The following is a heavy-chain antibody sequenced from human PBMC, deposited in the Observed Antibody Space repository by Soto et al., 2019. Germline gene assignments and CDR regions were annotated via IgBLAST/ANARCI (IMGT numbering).Heavy chain of an antibody. V-gene: IGHV1-18*01. CDR1: GYTFTSYG. Sequence: ASVKVSCKASGYTFTSYGISWVRQAPGQGLEWMGWISAYNGNTNYAQKLQGRVTMTTDTSTSTAYMELRSLRSDDTAVYYCARVGYCSGGSCYPYYYYGMDVWGQGTTVTVSS. CDR3: ARVGYCSGGSCYPYYYYGMDV. J-gene: IGHJ6*02. CDR2: ISAYNGNT. D-gene: IGHD2-15*01.